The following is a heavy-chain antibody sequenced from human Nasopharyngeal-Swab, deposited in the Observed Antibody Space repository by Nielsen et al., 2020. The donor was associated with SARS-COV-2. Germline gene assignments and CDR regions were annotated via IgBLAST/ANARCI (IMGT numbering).Heavy chain of an antibody. CDR2: INHSGST. D-gene: IGHD6-13*01. CDR3: ARDLDSSSWFNWFDP. Sequence: PGKGLEWIGEINHSGSTNYNPSLKSRVTISVDTSKNQFSLKLSSVTAAGTAVYYCARDLDSSSWFNWFDPWGQGTLVTVSS. V-gene: IGHV4-34*01. J-gene: IGHJ5*02.